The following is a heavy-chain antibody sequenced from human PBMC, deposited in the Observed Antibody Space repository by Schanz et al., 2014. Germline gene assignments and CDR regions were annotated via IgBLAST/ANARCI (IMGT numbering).Heavy chain of an antibody. J-gene: IGHJ4*02. CDR3: AKDSVLVAPGNDYFDY. Sequence: QVQLVESGGGVVQPGGSLRLSCEASGFTFKNFGMHWVRQTPGKGLEWMAFIWYDGSNKIYADSVKGRFTISRDNSNNTLFLQMSSLRVEDTAIYYCAKDSVLVAPGNDYFDYWGQGTLVTVSS. CDR2: IWYDGSNK. D-gene: IGHD2-21*01. CDR1: GFTFKNFG. V-gene: IGHV3-30*02.